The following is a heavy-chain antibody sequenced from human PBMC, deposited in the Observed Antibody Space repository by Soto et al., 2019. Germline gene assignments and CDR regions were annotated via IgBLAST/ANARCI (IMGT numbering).Heavy chain of an antibody. D-gene: IGHD4-17*01. J-gene: IGHJ6*02. CDR3: AKFLYYGDYGYYYYGMDV. CDR1: GFTFSSYA. Sequence: GGSLRLSCAASGFTFSSYARSWVRQAPGKGLEWVSAISGSGGSTYYADSVKGRFTISRDNSKNTLYLQMNSLRAEDTAVYYCAKFLYYGDYGYYYYGMDVWGQGTTVTVSS. CDR2: ISGSGGST. V-gene: IGHV3-23*01.